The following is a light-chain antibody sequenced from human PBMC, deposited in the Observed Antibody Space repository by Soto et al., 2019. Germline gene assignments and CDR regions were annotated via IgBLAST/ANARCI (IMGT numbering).Light chain of an antibody. V-gene: IGKV3-20*01. CDR3: QSYGRSLPYT. CDR1: QSVSSSY. J-gene: IGKJ2*01. CDR2: GAS. Sequence: EIVLTQSPGTLSLSPGERATLSCRASQSVSSSYLAWYQQKPGQAPRLLIYGASSRPTGIPDSFSGSGSGTDCTLATSRLEAEECAVNCSQSYGRSLPYTFGTGNTLEIK.